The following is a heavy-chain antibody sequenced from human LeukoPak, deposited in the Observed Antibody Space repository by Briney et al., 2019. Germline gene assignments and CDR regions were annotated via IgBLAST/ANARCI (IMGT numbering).Heavy chain of an antibody. D-gene: IGHD3/OR15-3a*01. CDR3: ARQTGSGLFILP. CDR2: VYHSGLT. V-gene: IGHV4/OR15-8*02. J-gene: IGHJ4*02. CDR1: GASVSTNNW. Sequence: SETLSLTCVVSGASVSTNNWWKWVRQAPGKGLEWIGEVYHSGLTNYSPSLKSRVSMSIDKSKNIFSLNLTSVTAADTAVYYCARQTGSGLFILPGGQGTLVTVSS.